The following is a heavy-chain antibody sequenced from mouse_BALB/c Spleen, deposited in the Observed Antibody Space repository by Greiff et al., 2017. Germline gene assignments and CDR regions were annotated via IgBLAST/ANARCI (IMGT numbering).Heavy chain of an antibody. V-gene: IGHV1S135*01. CDR1: GYSFTSYY. CDR2: IDPFNGGT. D-gene: IGHD2-14*01. Sequence: VQLKQSGPELMKPGASVKISCKASGYSFTSYYMHWVKQSHGKSLEWIGYIDPFNGGTSYNQKFKGKATLTVDKSSSTAYMHLSSLTSEDSAVYYCARLREYDGLAYWGQGTLVTVSA. CDR3: ARLREYDGLAY. J-gene: IGHJ3*01.